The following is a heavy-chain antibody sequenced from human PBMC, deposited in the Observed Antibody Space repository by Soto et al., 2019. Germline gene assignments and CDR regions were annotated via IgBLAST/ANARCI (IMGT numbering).Heavy chain of an antibody. D-gene: IGHD3-3*01. V-gene: IGHV3-21*01. Sequence: VQLVESGGGLVKPGGSLRLSCAASGFTFSSYSMNWVRQAPGKGLEWVSSISSSSSYIYYADSVKGRFTISRDNAKNSLYLQMNSLRAEDTAVYYCARDAVEDDFWSGYYKTYFQHWGQGTLVTVSS. CDR1: GFTFSSYS. CDR2: ISSSSSYI. J-gene: IGHJ1*01. CDR3: ARDAVEDDFWSGYYKTYFQH.